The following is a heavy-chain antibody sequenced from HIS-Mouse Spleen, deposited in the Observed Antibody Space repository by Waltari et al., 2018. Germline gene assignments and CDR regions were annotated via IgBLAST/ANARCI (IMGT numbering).Heavy chain of an antibody. V-gene: IGHV3-30*18. CDR3: AKASSGWLDY. Sequence: QVQLVESGGGVVQPGRSLRLACAASGFTFSSYGMHWGRQAPGKGLVGLSVISYDGRNKYYADAVKGRFTISWDNSKNTLYLQMNSLRAEDTAVYYCAKASSGWLDYWGQGTLVTVSS. D-gene: IGHD6-19*01. CDR2: ISYDGRNK. CDR1: GFTFSSYG. J-gene: IGHJ4*02.